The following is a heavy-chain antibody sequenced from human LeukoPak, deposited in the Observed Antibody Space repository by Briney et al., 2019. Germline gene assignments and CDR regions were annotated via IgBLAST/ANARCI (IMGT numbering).Heavy chain of an antibody. D-gene: IGHD3-22*01. CDR2: IRYDGSNK. V-gene: IGHV3-30*02. Sequence: GGSLRLSCAASGFTFSSYGMHWVRQAPGKGLEWVAFIRYDGSNKYYADSVKGRFTISRDNSKNTLYLQMNSLRAEVTAVYYCAKCLDYYDSSGYYIDYWGQGTLVTVSS. J-gene: IGHJ4*02. CDR1: GFTFSSYG. CDR3: AKCLDYYDSSGYYIDY.